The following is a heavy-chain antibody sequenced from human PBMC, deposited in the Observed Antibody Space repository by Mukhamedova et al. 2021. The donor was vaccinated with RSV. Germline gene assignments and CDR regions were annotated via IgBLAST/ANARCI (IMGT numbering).Heavy chain of an antibody. CDR3: ARGSYGKAYFDS. Sequence: SAGSTYYADSVKGRFTISRDNSKNTLYLQMNSLRAEDTAVYDCARGSYGKAYFDSWGLGALVTVSS. V-gene: IGHV3-53*01. CDR2: SAGST. J-gene: IGHJ4*02. D-gene: IGHD3-10*01.